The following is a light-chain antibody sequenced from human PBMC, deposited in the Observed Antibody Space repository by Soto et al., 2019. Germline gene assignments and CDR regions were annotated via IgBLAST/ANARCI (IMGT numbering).Light chain of an antibody. CDR3: QTWDTGARVV. J-gene: IGLJ2*01. V-gene: IGLV4-69*01. CDR2: LSSYGSH. CDR1: SGHSSYA. Sequence: QAVVTQSPSASASLGASVKLTCTLSSGHSSYAIAWHQQQPEKGPRYLMKLSSYGSHSKGDGIPDRFSGSSSGAERYLTISSLQSEDEADYYCQTWDTGARVVFGGGTKLTVL.